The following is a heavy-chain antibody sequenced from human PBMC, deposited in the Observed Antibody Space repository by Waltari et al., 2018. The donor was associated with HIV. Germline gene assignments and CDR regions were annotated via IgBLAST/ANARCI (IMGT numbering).Heavy chain of an antibody. CDR1: GYTFTDSY. CDR2: INIYNGVT. CDR3: AGEDCSGGCYQALDY. Sequence: VQLVQSGAEVKKPGASVKVSCKASGYTFTDSYIHWVRQAPGQGLEYLGWINIYNGVTNSTQEFQGRVTLTRDTSITTAYMDLSSLASDDTAVCYCAGEDCSGGCYQALDYWGQGTPVTVTS. J-gene: IGHJ4*02. D-gene: IGHD2-21*02. V-gene: IGHV1-2*02.